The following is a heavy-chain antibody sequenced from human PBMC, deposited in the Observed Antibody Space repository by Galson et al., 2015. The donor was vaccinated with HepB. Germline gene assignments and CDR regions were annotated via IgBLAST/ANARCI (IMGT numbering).Heavy chain of an antibody. V-gene: IGHV4-39*01. J-gene: IGHJ6*02. CDR2: IYYSGST. CDR3: ARHWGYSNYLLYYYYYGMDV. Sequence: ETLSLTCTVSGGSISSSSYYWGWIRQPPGKGLEWIGSIYYSGSTYYNPSLKSRVTISVDTSKNQFSLKLSSVTAADTAVYYCARHWGYSNYLLYYYYYGMDVWGQGTTVTVSS. CDR1: GGSISSSSYY. D-gene: IGHD4-11*01.